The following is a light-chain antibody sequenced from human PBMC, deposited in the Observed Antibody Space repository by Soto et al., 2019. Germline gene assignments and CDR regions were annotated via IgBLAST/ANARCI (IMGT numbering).Light chain of an antibody. CDR2: GAS. CDR1: QGISEY. Sequence: DIQMAQSPSSLSASIGDRVTITCRASQGISEYLAWYQQRPGNAPNLLIYGASILQSGVPSRFSGSGSGTHFTLTISSLQPEDAATYYCHSYNTMSRTFGQGTTVEIK. CDR3: HSYNTMSRT. V-gene: IGKV1-27*01. J-gene: IGKJ1*01.